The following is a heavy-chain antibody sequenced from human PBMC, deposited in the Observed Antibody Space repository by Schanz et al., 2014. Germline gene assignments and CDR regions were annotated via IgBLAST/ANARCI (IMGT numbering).Heavy chain of an antibody. D-gene: IGHD6-19*01. V-gene: IGHV3-13*04. CDR3: ARVVGSGWHYFDL. J-gene: IGHJ4*02. Sequence: VQLVESGGGVVQPGGSLRLSCAASGFTFSSYDMHWVRQVTGKGLEWVSGIGTAGDTYYPDSVKGRFTISRENAQNSLLLQLNTLRAGDTADYYCARVVGSGWHYFDLWGQGTLVTVSS. CDR1: GFTFSSYD. CDR2: IGTAGDT.